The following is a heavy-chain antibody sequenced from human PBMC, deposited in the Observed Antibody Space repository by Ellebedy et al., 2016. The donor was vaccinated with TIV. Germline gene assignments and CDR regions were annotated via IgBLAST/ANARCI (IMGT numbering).Heavy chain of an antibody. D-gene: IGHD3-16*01. CDR2: IVAGSGNT. CDR3: AARNSPYPYYFDY. V-gene: IGHV1-58*02. J-gene: IGHJ4*02. CDR1: GFTFPRSA. Sequence: SVKVSXKASGFTFPRSAMQWVRQARGQRLEWIGWIVAGSGNTNYAQKFQERVTITRDMSTNTAYMDLSSLSSEDTAVYYCAARNSPYPYYFDYWGQGTLVTVSS.